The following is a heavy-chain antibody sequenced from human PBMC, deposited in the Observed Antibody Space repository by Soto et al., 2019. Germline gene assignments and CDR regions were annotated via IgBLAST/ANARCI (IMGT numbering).Heavy chain of an antibody. D-gene: IGHD2-21*02. CDR2: ISSSSSTI. CDR3: ARGTVGIVVVTGTQDY. Sequence: EVQLVESGGGLVQPGGSLRLSCAASGFTFSSYSMNWVRQAPGKGLEWVSYISSSSSTIYYADSVKGRFTISRDNAKNSLYLQMSSLRDEDTAVYYCARGTVGIVVVTGTQDYWGQGTLVTVSS. CDR1: GFTFSSYS. J-gene: IGHJ4*02. V-gene: IGHV3-48*02.